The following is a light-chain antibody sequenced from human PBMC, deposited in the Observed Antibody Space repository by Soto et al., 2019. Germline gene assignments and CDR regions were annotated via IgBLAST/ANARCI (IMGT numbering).Light chain of an antibody. CDR1: QSISNN. V-gene: IGKV1-39*01. Sequence: DIPMTQSPTSLSASVGDRVTVTCRASQSISNNLCWYQQKPGKAPRLLLYAASSLQRGVPSRFPGSGSGTDFAITISSRQTEDLAGYFCLQTYSTWTSGQGTKVEIK. CDR2: AAS. CDR3: LQTYSTWT. J-gene: IGKJ1*01.